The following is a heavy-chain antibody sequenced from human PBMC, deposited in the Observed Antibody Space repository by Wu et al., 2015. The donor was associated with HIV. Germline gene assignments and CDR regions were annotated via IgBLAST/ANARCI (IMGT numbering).Heavy chain of an antibody. Sequence: QVQLVQSGAEVKKPGSSVKVSCKASGGTFSSYAISWVRQAPGQGLEWMGRIIPIFGTANYAQKFQGRVTITADESTSTAYMELSSLRSEDTAVYYCARVGGVVTNNGYWFFDIWGRGSLVTVSS. V-gene: IGHV1-69*13. J-gene: IGHJ2*01. D-gene: IGHD2-21*02. CDR3: ARVGGVVTNNGYWFFDI. CDR1: GGTFSSYA. CDR2: IIPIFGTA.